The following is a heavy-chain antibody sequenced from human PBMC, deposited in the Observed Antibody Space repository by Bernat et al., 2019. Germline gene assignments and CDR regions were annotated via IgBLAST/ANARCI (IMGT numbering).Heavy chain of an antibody. Sequence: QVQLVQSGAEVKKPGASVKVSCKASGYTFTSYYIHWVRQAPGQGLEWMGFINPSGGSTSYAQRFQGRVTMTRDTSTSTVYMELSSLRSEDTAVYYCAKDFNSGNYGRGIDWGQGTLVTVSS. CDR3: AKDFNSGNYGRGID. CDR2: INPSGGST. CDR1: GYTFTSYY. D-gene: IGHD3-16*01. V-gene: IGHV1-46*01. J-gene: IGHJ4*02.